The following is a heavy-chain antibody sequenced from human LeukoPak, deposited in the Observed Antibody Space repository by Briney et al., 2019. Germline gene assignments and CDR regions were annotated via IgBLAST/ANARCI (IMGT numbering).Heavy chain of an antibody. J-gene: IGHJ5*02. CDR3: ARTAIYYYDSSGYYHNWFDP. Sequence: SETLSLTCAVSGYSISSGYCWGWIRQPPGKGLEWIGSIYHSGSTYYNPSLKSRVTISVDTSKNQFSLKLSSVTAADTAVYYCARTAIYYYDSSGYYHNWFDPWGQGTLVTVSS. V-gene: IGHV4-38-2*01. CDR2: IYHSGST. D-gene: IGHD3-22*01. CDR1: GYSISSGYC.